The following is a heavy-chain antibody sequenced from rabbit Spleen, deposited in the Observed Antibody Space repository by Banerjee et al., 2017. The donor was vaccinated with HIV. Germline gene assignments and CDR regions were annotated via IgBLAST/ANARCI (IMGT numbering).Heavy chain of an antibody. CDR1: GFSFSGYY. CDR3: AKDLPGVIGWNFDL. Sequence: QEQLEESGGDLVQPEGSLTLTCKASGFSFSGYYMCWVRQAPGKGLEWIACIYAGISVSTGYASWAKGRFTISKASWTTVTLQMTSLTAADTASYFCAKDLPGVIGWNFDLWGPGTLVTVS. CDR2: IYAGISVST. J-gene: IGHJ4*01. D-gene: IGHD1-1*01. V-gene: IGHV1S45*01.